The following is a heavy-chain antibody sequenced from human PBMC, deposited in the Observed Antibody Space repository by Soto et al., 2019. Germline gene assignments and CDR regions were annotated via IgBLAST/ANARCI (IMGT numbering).Heavy chain of an antibody. V-gene: IGHV4-59*01. CDR3: ARVEVTAAAGMYYCYIDV. CDR1: GGSISSYY. CDR2: IYYSGST. J-gene: IGHJ6*03. D-gene: IGHD6-13*01. Sequence: SETLSLTCTVSGGSISSYYWSWIRQPPGKGLEWIGYIYYSGSTNYNPSLKSRVTISVDTSKNQFSLKLSSVTAADTAVYYCARVEVTAAAGMYYCYIDVWGKGTTVTVSS.